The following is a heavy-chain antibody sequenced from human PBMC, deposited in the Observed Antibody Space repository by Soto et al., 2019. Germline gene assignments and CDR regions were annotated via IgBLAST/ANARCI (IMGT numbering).Heavy chain of an antibody. Sequence: EVQLVESGGGLVQPGGSLRLSCAASGFAFSRYSVNWVREAPGKGMEWISYISSSSNTIYTADSVKGRFTISRDNAKGSLYLQMTSLRDEDSAVYYCARNIADGNYYMDVWGQGTTVTVSS. V-gene: IGHV3-48*02. J-gene: IGHJ6*01. CDR1: GFAFSRYS. D-gene: IGHD3-10*01. CDR2: ISSSSNTI. CDR3: ARNIADGNYYMDV.